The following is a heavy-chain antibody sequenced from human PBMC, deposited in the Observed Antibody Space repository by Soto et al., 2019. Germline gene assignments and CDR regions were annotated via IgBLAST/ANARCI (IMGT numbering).Heavy chain of an antibody. CDR2: IIPIFGTA. Sequence: ASVKVSCKASGGTFSSYAISWVRQAPGQGLEWMGGIIPIFGTANYAQKFQGRVTITAGESTSTAYMELSSLRSEDTAVYYCARDNGDWYFDLWGRGPLVTVSS. J-gene: IGHJ2*01. CDR3: ARDNGDWYFDL. CDR1: GGTFSSYA. V-gene: IGHV1-69*13.